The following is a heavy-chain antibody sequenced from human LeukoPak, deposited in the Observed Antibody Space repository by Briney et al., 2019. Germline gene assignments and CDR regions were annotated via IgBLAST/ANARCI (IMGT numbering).Heavy chain of an antibody. CDR2: IYYSGST. CDR1: GGSISSYY. CDR3: ARGSWDGYNSYYFDY. D-gene: IGHD5-24*01. J-gene: IGHJ4*02. Sequence: SETLSLTCTVSGGSISSYYWSWIRQPPGKGLEWIGYIYYSGSTNYNPSLKSRVTISVDTSKNQFSLKLSSVTAADTAVYYCARGSWDGYNSYYFDYWGQGTLVTVSS. V-gene: IGHV4-59*01.